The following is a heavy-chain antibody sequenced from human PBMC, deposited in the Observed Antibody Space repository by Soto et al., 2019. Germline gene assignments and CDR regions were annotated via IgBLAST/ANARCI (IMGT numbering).Heavy chain of an antibody. Sequence: PSETLSLSSTVSGGSISSGGYYWTWIRQNPGKGLEWIGYIYYTGSTFYNPSLKSRVSISVDTSKIQFSLNLSSVTAADTAVYYCARALSGSYGIDYWGQGTLVTVSS. CDR1: GGSISSGGYY. CDR3: ARALSGSYGIDY. D-gene: IGHD1-26*01. V-gene: IGHV4-31*03. CDR2: IYYTGST. J-gene: IGHJ4*02.